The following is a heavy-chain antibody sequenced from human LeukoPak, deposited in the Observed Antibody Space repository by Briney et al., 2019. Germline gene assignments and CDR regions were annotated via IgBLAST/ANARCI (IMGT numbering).Heavy chain of an antibody. D-gene: IGHD3-3*01. Sequence: SETLSLTCAVYGGSFSGYYWSWIRQPPGKGLEWIGEINHSGSTNYNPSLKSRVTISVDTPKNQFSLKLSSVTAADTAVYYCARGRVLRFLEWSRWTYYFDYWGQGTLVTVSS. J-gene: IGHJ4*02. V-gene: IGHV4-34*01. CDR3: ARGRVLRFLEWSRWTYYFDY. CDR2: INHSGST. CDR1: GGSFSGYY.